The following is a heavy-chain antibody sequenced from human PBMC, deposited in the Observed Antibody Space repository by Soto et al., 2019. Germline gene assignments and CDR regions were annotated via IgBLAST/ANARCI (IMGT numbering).Heavy chain of an antibody. J-gene: IGHJ3*02. D-gene: IGHD3-10*01. CDR3: ARGRGARHAFDI. CDR2: IYSGGST. Sequence: EVQLVESGGGLVQPGGSLRLSCAASGLTVSSNSMSWVRQAPGKGLEWVSVIYSGGSTYHADSVKGRFTISRDNSNNTLYLQMNSLRAGDTAVYYCARGRGARHAFDIWGQGTMVTVSS. CDR1: GLTVSSNS. V-gene: IGHV3-66*01.